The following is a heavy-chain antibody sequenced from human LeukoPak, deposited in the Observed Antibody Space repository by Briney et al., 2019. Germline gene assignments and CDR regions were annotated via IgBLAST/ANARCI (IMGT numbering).Heavy chain of an antibody. CDR3: ARGPTVKYFDY. J-gene: IGHJ4*02. V-gene: IGHV4-39*07. CDR1: RGSISSTTYY. D-gene: IGHD4-17*01. CDR2: IYYSGST. Sequence: SETLSLTCTVSRGSISSTTYYWGWIRQPPRKGLEWIGTIYYSGSTYYNPSLKSRVTISVDTSQNQFSLKLSSVTAADTAVYYCARGPTVKYFDYWGQGTLVTVSS.